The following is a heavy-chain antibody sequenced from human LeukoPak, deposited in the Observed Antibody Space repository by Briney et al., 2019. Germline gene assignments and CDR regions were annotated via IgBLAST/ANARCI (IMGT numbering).Heavy chain of an antibody. Sequence: TGGSLRLSCAASGFTFSSYSMNWVRQAPGKGLEWVSSISSSSSYIYYADSVKGRFTISRDNAKNSLYLQMNSLRAEDTAFYYCVKPYYFSSGSFNWGQGTLVTVSS. V-gene: IGHV3-21*01. D-gene: IGHD3-10*01. CDR1: GFTFSSYS. CDR3: VKPYYFSSGSFN. CDR2: ISSSSSYI. J-gene: IGHJ4*02.